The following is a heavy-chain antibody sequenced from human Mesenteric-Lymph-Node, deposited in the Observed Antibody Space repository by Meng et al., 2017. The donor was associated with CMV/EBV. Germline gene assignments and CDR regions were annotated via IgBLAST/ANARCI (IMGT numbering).Heavy chain of an antibody. V-gene: IGHV3-21*01. J-gene: IGHJ4*02. CDR1: GFTLSSYN. CDR2: ISSSSSSI. D-gene: IGHD3-22*01. Sequence: GFTLSSYNMNWVRQAPGKGLEWVSSISSSSSSIYYADSVKGRFTISRDTASNSLYLQMNSLRAEDTAMYYCARGPVSYDSGAYYPTYWGQGTLVTVSS. CDR3: ARGPVSYDSGAYYPTY.